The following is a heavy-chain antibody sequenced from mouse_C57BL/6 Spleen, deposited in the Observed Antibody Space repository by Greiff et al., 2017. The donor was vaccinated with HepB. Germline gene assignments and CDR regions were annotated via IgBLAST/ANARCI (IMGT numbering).Heavy chain of an antibody. CDR3: ANYGSSYWYFDV. J-gene: IGHJ1*03. CDR2: INPSSGYT. D-gene: IGHD1-1*01. V-gene: IGHV1-7*01. CDR1: GYTFTSCW. Sequence: VQLQQSGAELAKPGASVKLSCKASGYTFTSCWMHWVKQRPGQGLEWIGYINPSSGYTKYNQKFKDKATLTADKSSRTAYMQLSSLTYEDSAVYYCANYGSSYWYFDVWGTGTTVTVSS.